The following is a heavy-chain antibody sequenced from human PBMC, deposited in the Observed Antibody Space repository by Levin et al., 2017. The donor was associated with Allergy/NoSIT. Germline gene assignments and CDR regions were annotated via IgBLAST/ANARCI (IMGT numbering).Heavy chain of an antibody. CDR1: GASISSGIDY. CDR3: ARGSAIAVRPSC. V-gene: IGHV4-31*03. CDR2: IYHSGST. D-gene: IGHD6-6*01. Sequence: SETLSLTCTVSGASISSGIDYWSWIRQRPGKGLEWIGYIYHSGSTYYTPSLRSRVTMSVETSKNQFSLRLSSVTAADTAVYYCARGSAIAVRPSCWGQGTLVTVSS. J-gene: IGHJ4*02.